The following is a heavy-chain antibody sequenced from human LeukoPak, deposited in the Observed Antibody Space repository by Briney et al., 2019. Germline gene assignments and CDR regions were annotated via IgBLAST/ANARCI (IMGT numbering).Heavy chain of an antibody. CDR1: GYTFTSYG. V-gene: IGHV1-18*01. CDR3: ARDLGARSSWYYFDY. CDR2: ISAYNGNT. D-gene: IGHD6-13*01. Sequence: ASVKVSCKASGYTFTSYGISWVRQAPGQGLEWMGWISAYNGNTNYAQKLQGRVTVTTDTSTSTAYMELRSLRSDDTAVYYCARDLGARSSWYYFDYWGQGTLVTVSS. J-gene: IGHJ4*02.